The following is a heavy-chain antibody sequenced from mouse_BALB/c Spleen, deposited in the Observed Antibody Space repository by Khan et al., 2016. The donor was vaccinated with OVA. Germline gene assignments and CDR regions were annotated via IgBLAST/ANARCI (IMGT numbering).Heavy chain of an antibody. Sequence: QVQLKESGPGLVAPSQSLSITCTVSGFSLTSHGVHWVRQPPGKGLEWLGVIWAGGSTNYNSALMSRLSISKDSSKSQVFLKMNSLRTDDTAIYYCARNREPDYFDYWGQGTTLTVSS. CDR3: ARNREPDYFDY. CDR2: IWAGGST. V-gene: IGHV2-9*02. J-gene: IGHJ2*01. CDR1: GFSLTSHG.